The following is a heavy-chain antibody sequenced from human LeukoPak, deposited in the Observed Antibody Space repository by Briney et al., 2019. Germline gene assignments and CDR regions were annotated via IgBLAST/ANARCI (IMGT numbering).Heavy chain of an antibody. CDR2: IYYSGST. D-gene: IGHD2-2*01. CDR3: ARLPGDLKGYCSSTSCQYYYYMDV. V-gene: IGHV4-39*01. J-gene: IGHJ6*03. CDR1: GGSISSSSYY. Sequence: PSETLSLTCTVSGGSISSSSYYWGWLRQPPGRGLEWIGSIYYSGSTYYNPSLKSRVTISVDTSKNQFSLKLSSVTAADTAVYYCARLPGDLKGYCSSTSCQYYYYMDVWGKGTTVTVSS.